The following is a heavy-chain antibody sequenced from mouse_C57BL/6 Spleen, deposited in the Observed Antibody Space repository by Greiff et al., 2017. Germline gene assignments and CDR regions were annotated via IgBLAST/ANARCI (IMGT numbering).Heavy chain of an antibody. D-gene: IGHD1-1*01. CDR1: GYAFSSSW. J-gene: IGHJ4*01. CDR2: IYPGDGDT. CDR3: APFTTVRGYGYAMDY. Sequence: VQLQESGPELVKPGASVKISCKASGYAFSSSWMNWVKQRPGKGLEWIGRIYPGDGDTNYNGKFKGKATLTAEKSSSTAYMQLSSLTSADSAVYFCAPFTTVRGYGYAMDYWGQGTSVTVSS. V-gene: IGHV1-82*01.